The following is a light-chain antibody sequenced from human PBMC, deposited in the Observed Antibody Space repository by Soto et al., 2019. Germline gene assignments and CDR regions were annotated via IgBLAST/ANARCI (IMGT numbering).Light chain of an antibody. V-gene: IGKV1-5*03. CDR2: KAS. CDR1: QSISGL. Sequence: DIQMTQSPSTLSASVGDRVTITCRASQSISGLLAWYQQKPGKATKLLIYKASGLESGVPSRFSGSGSGTEFTLTINGLQPDDFATYYCQQYNTCWTFGQGTKVEVK. J-gene: IGKJ1*01. CDR3: QQYNTCWT.